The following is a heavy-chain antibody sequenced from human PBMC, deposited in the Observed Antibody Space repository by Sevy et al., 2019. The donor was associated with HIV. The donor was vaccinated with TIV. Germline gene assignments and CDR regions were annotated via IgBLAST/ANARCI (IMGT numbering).Heavy chain of an antibody. J-gene: IGHJ4*02. CDR3: AKDKEDDYGDYYFDH. CDR2: ISSDGSAD. Sequence: GGSLRLSCSASGFIFSSYGMHWVRQTPGKGLEWVAIISSDGSADFYAESVRGRFTISRDNSRNTLYLQMDSLRLEDTAIYYCAKDKEDDYGDYYFDHWGQGALVTVSS. V-gene: IGHV3-30*18. D-gene: IGHD4-17*01. CDR1: GFIFSSYG.